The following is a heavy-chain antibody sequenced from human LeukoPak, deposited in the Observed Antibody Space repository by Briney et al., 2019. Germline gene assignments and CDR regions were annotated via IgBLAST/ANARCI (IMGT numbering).Heavy chain of an antibody. D-gene: IGHD3-10*01. CDR2: IYYSGST. V-gene: IGHV4-59*01. CDR3: ARDSLWFGGIDY. Sequence: SETLSLTCTVSGGSISNYYWIWIRQPPGKGLEWIGYIYYSGSTNYNPSLKSRVTISVDTSKNQFSLKLSSVTAADTAVYYCARDSLWFGGIDYWGQGTLVTVSA. J-gene: IGHJ4*02. CDR1: GGSISNYY.